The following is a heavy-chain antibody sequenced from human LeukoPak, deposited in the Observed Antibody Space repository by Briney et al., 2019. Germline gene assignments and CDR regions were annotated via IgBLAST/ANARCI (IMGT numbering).Heavy chain of an antibody. CDR1: GGSINNYY. D-gene: IGHD4-17*01. V-gene: IGHV4-59*01. CDR2: VYYTGST. J-gene: IGHJ3*02. CDR3: ARQPTTVTTGDAFDI. Sequence: SETLSLTCTVSGGSINNYYWSWVRQPPGKGLEWIGYVYYTGSTNSNPSLKSRVTISVDTSKNQFSLRLSSVTAADTAVYHCARQPTTVTTGDAFDIWGQGTMVTVSS.